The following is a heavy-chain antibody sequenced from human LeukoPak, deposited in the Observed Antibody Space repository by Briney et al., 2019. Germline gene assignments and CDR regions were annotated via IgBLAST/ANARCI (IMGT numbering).Heavy chain of an antibody. Sequence: GASVKVSCKASGYTFTSYYMQWVRQAPGQGLEWMGIINPSGGSTSYAQKFQGRVTITRDTSTSTVYMELSSLRSEDTAVYYCARDTPGGPAAISYYFDYWGQGTLVTVSS. CDR1: GYTFTSYY. CDR2: INPSGGST. V-gene: IGHV1-46*01. J-gene: IGHJ4*02. D-gene: IGHD2-2*02. CDR3: ARDTPGGPAAISYYFDY.